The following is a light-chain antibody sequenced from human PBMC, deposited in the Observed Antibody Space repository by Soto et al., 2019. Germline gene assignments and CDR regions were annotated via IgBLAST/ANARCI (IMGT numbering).Light chain of an antibody. Sequence: IQLTQSPSSLSASVGDRVTITCRASQGLSSYLAWYQQKPGKAPKLLIYAASTLQSGVPSRFSGSESGTDGTLAISSLQPEDFGTYYCQQVNNYPLTFGGGTKVEIK. CDR1: QGLSSY. V-gene: IGKV1-9*01. CDR2: AAS. CDR3: QQVNNYPLT. J-gene: IGKJ4*01.